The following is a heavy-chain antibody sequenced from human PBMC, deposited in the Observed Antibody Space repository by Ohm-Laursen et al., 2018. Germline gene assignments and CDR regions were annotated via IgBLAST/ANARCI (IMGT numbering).Heavy chain of an antibody. CDR1: GFTFSTYA. D-gene: IGHD2-2*01. CDR2: ISGTDGST. J-gene: IGHJ6*02. V-gene: IGHV3-23*01. CDR3: AKVGPASTSCYHSMDV. Sequence: SLRLSCSASGFTFSTYAMNWVRQAPGKGLEWVSCISGTDGSTYYAGSVKGRFTISRDNSKATLFLQMISLRAEDTAVYYCAKVGPASTSCYHSMDVWGQGTTVTVSS.